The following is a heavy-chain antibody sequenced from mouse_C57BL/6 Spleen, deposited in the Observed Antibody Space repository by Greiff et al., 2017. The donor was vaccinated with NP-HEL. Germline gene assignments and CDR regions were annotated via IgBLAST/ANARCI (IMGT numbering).Heavy chain of an antibody. V-gene: IGHV14-2*01. CDR1: GFNIKDYY. CDR3: APAYDSDPYFDY. Sequence: EVKLQESGAELVKPGASVKLSCTASGFNIKDYYMHWVKQRTEQGMEWIGRIDPEDGETKYAPKFQGKATITADTSSNTAYLQLSSLTSEDTAVYYCAPAYDSDPYFDYWGQGTTLTVSS. D-gene: IGHD2-4*01. J-gene: IGHJ2*01. CDR2: IDPEDGET.